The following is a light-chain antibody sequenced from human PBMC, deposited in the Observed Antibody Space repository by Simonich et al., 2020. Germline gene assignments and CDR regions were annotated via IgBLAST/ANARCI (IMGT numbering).Light chain of an antibody. Sequence: AIQLTQSPSSLSASVGDRVTITCRASQGFSSALAWYQQKPVKAPTLRIYDASSLESGVPSRFSGSGSGTDFTFTISSLQPEDIATYYCQQYDNLPWTFGQGTKVEIK. V-gene: IGKV1D-13*01. CDR3: QQYDNLPWT. CDR2: DAS. J-gene: IGKJ1*01. CDR1: QGFSSA.